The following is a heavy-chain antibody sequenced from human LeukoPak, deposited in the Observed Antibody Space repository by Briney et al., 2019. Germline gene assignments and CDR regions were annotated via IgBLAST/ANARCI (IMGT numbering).Heavy chain of an antibody. CDR2: IKQDGSDE. Sequence: GGSLRLSCAASGFTFSNYWMSWVRQAPGKGLEWVGNIKQDGSDEYYVDSVKGRFTISRDNAKNSLYLQMNSLRAEDTAVYYCARDESAVPTYRFDYWGQGTLVTVSS. CDR1: GFTFSNYW. CDR3: ARDESAVPTYRFDY. D-gene: IGHD1-1*01. V-gene: IGHV3-7*03. J-gene: IGHJ4*02.